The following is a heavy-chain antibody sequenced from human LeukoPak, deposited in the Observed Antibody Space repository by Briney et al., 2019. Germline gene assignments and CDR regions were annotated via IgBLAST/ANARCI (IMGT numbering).Heavy chain of an antibody. CDR1: GGSISSSSYY. J-gene: IGHJ5*02. CDR3: ARYDYNWFDP. V-gene: IGHV4-39*07. D-gene: IGHD2-21*02. CDR2: IYYSGST. Sequence: SETLSLTCTVSGGSISSSSYYWGWIRQPPGKGLEWIGSIYYSGSTYYNPSLKSRVTISVDTSKNQFSLKLSSVTAADTAVYYCARYDYNWFDPWGQGTLVTVSS.